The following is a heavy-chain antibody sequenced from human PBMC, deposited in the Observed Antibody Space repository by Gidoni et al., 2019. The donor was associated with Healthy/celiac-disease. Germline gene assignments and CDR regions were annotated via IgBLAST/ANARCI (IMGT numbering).Heavy chain of an antibody. CDR2: IYYSGST. Sequence: QVQLQESGPGLVKPSETLSLTCTVSGGSISSYYWSWIRQPPGKGLEWIGYIYYSGSTNYNPSLKSRVTISVDTSKNQFSLKLSSVTAADTAVYYCARVFHFGMATLDAFDIWGQGTMVTVSS. CDR3: ARVFHFGMATLDAFDI. V-gene: IGHV4-59*01. CDR1: GGSISSYY. J-gene: IGHJ3*02. D-gene: IGHD2-15*01.